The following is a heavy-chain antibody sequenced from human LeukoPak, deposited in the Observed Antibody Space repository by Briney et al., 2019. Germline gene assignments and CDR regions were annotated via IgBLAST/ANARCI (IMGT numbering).Heavy chain of an antibody. Sequence: SETLSLTCTVSGGYISSGGYYWSWIRQHPGKGLEWIWYIYYSGSTYYNPSLKSRVTISVDTSKNQFSLKLSSVTAADTAVYYCARGAWTPFDPWGQGTLVTVSS. D-gene: IGHD3/OR15-3a*01. J-gene: IGHJ5*02. V-gene: IGHV4-31*03. CDR1: GGYISSGGYY. CDR3: ARGAWTPFDP. CDR2: IYYSGST.